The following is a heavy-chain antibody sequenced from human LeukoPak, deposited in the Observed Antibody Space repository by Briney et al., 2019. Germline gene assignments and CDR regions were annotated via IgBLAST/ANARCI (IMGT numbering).Heavy chain of an antibody. Sequence: SETLSLTCVVYGGSFSGYYWSYIRQPPGKGLEWIGEINHSGSTNYNPSLKSRVTISVDTSKNQFSLKLSSVTAADTAVYYCARGLGTPLNYYYYGMDVWGQGTTVTVSS. J-gene: IGHJ6*02. V-gene: IGHV4-34*01. D-gene: IGHD1-14*01. CDR3: ARGLGTPLNYYYYGMDV. CDR1: GGSFSGYY. CDR2: INHSGST.